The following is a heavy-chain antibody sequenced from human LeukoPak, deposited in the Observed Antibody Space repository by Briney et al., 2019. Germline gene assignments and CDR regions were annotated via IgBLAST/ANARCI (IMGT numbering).Heavy chain of an antibody. Sequence: PSETLSLTCTVSGGSISSYYWNWIRQPPGKGLEWIGEINHSGSTNYNPSLKSRATISVDTSKNQFSLKLTSVTAADTAVYYCARGSRGGSSGGHWYFDLWGRGALVTVSS. D-gene: IGHD4-23*01. V-gene: IGHV4-34*01. J-gene: IGHJ2*01. CDR1: GGSISSYY. CDR2: INHSGST. CDR3: ARGSRGGSSGGHWYFDL.